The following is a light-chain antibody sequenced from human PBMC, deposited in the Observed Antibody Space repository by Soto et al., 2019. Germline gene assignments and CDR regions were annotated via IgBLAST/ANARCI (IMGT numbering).Light chain of an antibody. CDR1: QSVSSC. CDR3: QQRSNWPPT. CDR2: DAS. J-gene: IGKJ1*01. Sequence: IALTQCQGTLSLSPGERSTLACGASQSVSSCLAWYQQKPGQAPRLLIYDASNRATGIPARFSGSGSGTDFTLTISSLEPEDFAVYYCQQRSNWPPTFGQGTKVDIK. V-gene: IGKV3-11*01.